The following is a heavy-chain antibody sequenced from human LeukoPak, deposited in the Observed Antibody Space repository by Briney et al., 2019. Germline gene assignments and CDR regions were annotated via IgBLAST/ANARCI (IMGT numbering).Heavy chain of an antibody. CDR3: AKDSDIDIVATRSWFDR. Sequence: GGSLRLSCAASGFTFDDYAMHWVRQAPGKGLEWVSGISWNGVTINYADSVRGRFTISRDNAKNSLYLQMNSLRAEDTALYYCAKDSDIDIVATRSWFDRWGQGTLVTVSS. J-gene: IGHJ5*02. CDR1: GFTFDDYA. V-gene: IGHV3-9*01. CDR2: ISWNGVTI. D-gene: IGHD5-12*01.